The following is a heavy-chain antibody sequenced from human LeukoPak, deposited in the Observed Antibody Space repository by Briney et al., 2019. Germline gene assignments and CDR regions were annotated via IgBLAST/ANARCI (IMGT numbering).Heavy chain of an antibody. CDR1: GFTFSNYW. CDR2: MNIDGSEK. V-gene: IGHV3-7*01. D-gene: IGHD4-17*01. Sequence: PGGSLRLSCAASGFTFSNYWMGWVRQAPGKRLEWVANMNIDGSEKYYADSVKGRFTISRDNSKNTLYLQMNSLRAEDTAVYYCARGATVTTFVSSQRDYYYYHGMDVWGQGTTVTVSS. CDR3: ARGATVTTFVSSQRDYYYYHGMDV. J-gene: IGHJ6*02.